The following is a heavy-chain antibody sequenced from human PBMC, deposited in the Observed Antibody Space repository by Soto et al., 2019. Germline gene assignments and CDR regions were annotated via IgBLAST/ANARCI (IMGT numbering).Heavy chain of an antibody. Sequence: QVQLVESGGGVVQPGRSLRLSCAASGFTFSSYAMHWVRQAPGKGLEWVAVISYDGSNKYYADSVKGRFTISRYNSKNTLYVQMNSLRAEDTAVYSFARGRGDSYGYGDYYYGLDVWGQGTTVTVSS. D-gene: IGHD5-18*01. CDR3: ARGRGDSYGYGDYYYGLDV. CDR2: ISYDGSNK. V-gene: IGHV3-30-3*01. CDR1: GFTFSSYA. J-gene: IGHJ6*02.